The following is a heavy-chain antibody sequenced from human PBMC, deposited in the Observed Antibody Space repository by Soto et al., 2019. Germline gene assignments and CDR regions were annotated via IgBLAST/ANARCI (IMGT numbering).Heavy chain of an antibody. CDR3: ARDRRITMVRGVISSGMDV. J-gene: IGHJ6*02. V-gene: IGHV1-69*13. D-gene: IGHD3-10*01. CDR1: GGTFSSYA. CDR2: IIPIFGTA. Sequence: SVKVSCKASGGTFSSYAISWVRQAPGQGLEWMGGIIPIFGTANYAQKFQGRVTITADESTSTAYMKLSSLRPEDTAVYYCARDRRITMVRGVISSGMDVWGQGTTVTVSS.